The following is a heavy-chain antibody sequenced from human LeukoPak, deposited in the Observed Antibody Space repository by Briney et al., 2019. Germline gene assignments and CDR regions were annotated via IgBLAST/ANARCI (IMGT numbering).Heavy chain of an antibody. Sequence: GGSLRLSCAASGYTFDNYGMNWVRQAPGKGLEWVSGINWNGDSTGYGDSVKGRFTISRDNAKNSLYLQMNSLRAEDTAMYYCAKDDDWGRFNHWGQGTLVTVSS. CDR1: GYTFDNYG. CDR3: AKDDDWGRFNH. J-gene: IGHJ1*01. CDR2: INWNGDST. V-gene: IGHV3-20*04. D-gene: IGHD3-16*01.